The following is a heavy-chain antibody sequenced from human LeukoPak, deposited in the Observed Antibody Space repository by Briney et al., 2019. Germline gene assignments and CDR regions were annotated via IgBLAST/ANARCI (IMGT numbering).Heavy chain of an antibody. D-gene: IGHD6-13*01. CDR1: GGSLSSYY. V-gene: IGHV4-59*01. J-gene: IGHJ4*02. CDR3: ARVYSRSIFDY. Sequence: SETLSLTCTVSGGSLSSYYWSWIRQPPGKGLEWRGYIYYSGSTNYNPSLTSRGTISVDTSKTQFSLKLSSVTAADTAVYYCARVYSRSIFDYWGQGTLVTVSS. CDR2: IYYSGST.